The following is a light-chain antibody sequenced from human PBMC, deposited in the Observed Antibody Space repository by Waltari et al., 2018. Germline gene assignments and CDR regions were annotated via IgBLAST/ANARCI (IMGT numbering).Light chain of an antibody. J-gene: IGKJ4*01. Sequence: DIQMTQSPSSLSASVGDRVTITCRASQTINKYLNWYQKKPGRAPKVLISVISYLHTGVPSRFSGSGSGTDFTLTISSLQPEDFATYYCQQSDSLPLTFGGGTNVEIK. V-gene: IGKV1-39*01. CDR1: QTINKY. CDR3: QQSDSLPLT. CDR2: VIS.